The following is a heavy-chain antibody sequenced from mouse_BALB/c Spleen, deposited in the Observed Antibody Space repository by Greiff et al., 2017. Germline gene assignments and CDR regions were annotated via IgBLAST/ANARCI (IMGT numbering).Heavy chain of an antibody. CDR1: GFTFSSYY. CDR3: ARRRPYWYFDV. Sequence: EVQGVESGGGLVKLGGSLKLSCAASGFTFSSYYMSWVRQTPEKRLELVAAINSNGGSTYYPDTVKGRFTISRDNAKNTLYLQMSSLKSEDTALYYCARRRPYWYFDVWGAGTTVTVSS. CDR2: INSNGGST. V-gene: IGHV5-6-2*01. J-gene: IGHJ1*01.